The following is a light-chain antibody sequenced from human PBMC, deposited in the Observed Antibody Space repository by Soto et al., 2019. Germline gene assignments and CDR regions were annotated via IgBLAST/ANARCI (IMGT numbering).Light chain of an antibody. Sequence: QSVLTQPPSASGTPGQRVNIYCSGSSSNIGSNYAHWYRQLPGMAPTVLIYKNDQRPSSLPDRFSGSKSGTSASLAISGLRSEDEADYYCAAWDDSLSGLVFGGGTKVTVL. CDR2: KND. CDR1: SSNIGSNY. V-gene: IGLV1-47*01. J-gene: IGLJ2*01. CDR3: AAWDDSLSGLV.